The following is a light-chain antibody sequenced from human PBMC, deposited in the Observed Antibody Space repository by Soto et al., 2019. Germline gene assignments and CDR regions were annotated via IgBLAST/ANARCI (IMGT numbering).Light chain of an antibody. CDR2: DAS. Sequence: IQWTQSPSSLSASVGDRVTITCRASQGISGAVAWCQQKRGRAPTRLFYDASSLESGGPSRISGSESGTDFTLTISSLQADDFATYYCQQFHTYPVTLGQGTRLEI. CDR1: QGISGA. CDR3: QQFHTYPVT. V-gene: IGKV1-13*02. J-gene: IGKJ5*01.